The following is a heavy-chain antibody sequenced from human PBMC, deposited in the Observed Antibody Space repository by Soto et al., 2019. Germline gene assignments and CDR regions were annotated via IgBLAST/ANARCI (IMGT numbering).Heavy chain of an antibody. J-gene: IGHJ4*02. Sequence: EVQLLESGGGLVQPGGSLRLSCAASGFTFSSYAMSWVRQAPGKGLEWVSAISGSGGSTYYADSVKGRFTISRDNSKNTLYLQMTRRRAEDTAVYYCARWGGGFDYWGQGTLVTVSS. CDR1: GFTFSSYA. D-gene: IGHD3-16*01. CDR2: ISGSGGST. CDR3: ARWGGGFDY. V-gene: IGHV3-23*01.